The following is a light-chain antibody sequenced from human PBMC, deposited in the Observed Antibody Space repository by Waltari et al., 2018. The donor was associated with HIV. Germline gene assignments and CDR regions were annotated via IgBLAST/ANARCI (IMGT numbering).Light chain of an antibody. Sequence: DIQMTQSPSTLSASVGDRVIITCRASQSISSWLAWYQQIPGKAPKLLIYKASNLQSGVPSRFSGSGSGTEFTLTISSLQPDDFVTYYCQQYNNFPATFGPGTKVDIK. V-gene: IGKV1-5*03. CDR1: QSISSW. CDR2: KAS. CDR3: QQYNNFPAT. J-gene: IGKJ3*01.